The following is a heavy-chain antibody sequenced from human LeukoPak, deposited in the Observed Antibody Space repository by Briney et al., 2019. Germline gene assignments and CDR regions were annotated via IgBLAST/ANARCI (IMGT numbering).Heavy chain of an antibody. D-gene: IGHD5-18*01. CDR3: ARVDTVSGILV. CDR1: EFTFSNSY. J-gene: IGHJ4*02. V-gene: IGHV3-53*01. CDR2: IYEGGGR. Sequence: GGSLRLSCAASEFTFSNSYMTWVRQTPGKGLEWVSVIYEGGGRYYGDSVKGRLTISKDNFENTVYLQMNSLRADDTAVYYCARVDTVSGILVWGQGTLVTVSS.